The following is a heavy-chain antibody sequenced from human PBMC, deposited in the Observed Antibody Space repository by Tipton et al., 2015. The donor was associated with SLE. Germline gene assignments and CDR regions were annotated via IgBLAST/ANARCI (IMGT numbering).Heavy chain of an antibody. Sequence: LRLSCSVSGGSMNNGRYYWGWIRQPPGKGLEWIGTGHYSGATYKHSSLKNRITISVDTSKNQFSLKLSSVTAADTAVYYCARGAKERITLVRVRPYYFDYWGQGSLVTVSS. CDR3: ARGAKERITLVRVRPYYFDY. CDR1: GGSMNNGRYY. V-gene: IGHV4-39*07. CDR2: GHYSGAT. J-gene: IGHJ4*01. D-gene: IGHD3-10*01.